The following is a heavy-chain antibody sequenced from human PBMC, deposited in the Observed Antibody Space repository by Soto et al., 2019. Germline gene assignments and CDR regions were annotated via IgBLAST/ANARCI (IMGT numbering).Heavy chain of an antibody. J-gene: IGHJ4*02. CDR1: GFTFSSYA. V-gene: IGHV3-23*01. D-gene: IGHD1-20*01. CDR3: GKGPMYNWNPSPYYFAY. Sequence: EVQLLESGGGLVQPGGSLRLSCAASGFTFSSYAMSWVRQAPGKGLEWVSAISGSGGSTYYADSVKGRFTISRDNSKNTLYLQMNSLRAEDTAVYYCGKGPMYNWNPSPYYFAYWGQGTLVTVSS. CDR2: ISGSGGST.